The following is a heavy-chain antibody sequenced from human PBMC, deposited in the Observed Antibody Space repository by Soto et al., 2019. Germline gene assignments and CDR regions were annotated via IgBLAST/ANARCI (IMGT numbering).Heavy chain of an antibody. J-gene: IGHJ4*02. CDR1: GFTFSSYG. Sequence: QVQLVESGGGVVQPGRSLRLSCAASGFTFSSYGMHWVRQAPGKGLEWVAVISYDGSSRYYADSVKGRFTISRDNTKNTLYLQMNSLRSEDTAVYYCAKPPVCWYPPFDYWGQGTLVTVSS. V-gene: IGHV3-30*18. D-gene: IGHD6-13*01. CDR3: AKPPVCWYPPFDY. CDR2: ISYDGSSR.